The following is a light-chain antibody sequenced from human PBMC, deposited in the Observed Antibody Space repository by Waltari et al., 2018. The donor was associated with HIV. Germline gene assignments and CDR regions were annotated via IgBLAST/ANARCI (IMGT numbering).Light chain of an antibody. CDR1: SSDFGSYNL. V-gene: IGLV2-23*02. J-gene: IGLJ2*01. Sequence: QSALTEPASVSGSPGPSMTIPCTGTSSDFGSYNLVPWYQQHPGKAPKLMIYEVSKRPSGVSNRFSGSKSGNTASLTISGLQAEDEADYYCCSYAGTSTVVFGGGTKLTVL. CDR2: EVS. CDR3: CSYAGTSTVV.